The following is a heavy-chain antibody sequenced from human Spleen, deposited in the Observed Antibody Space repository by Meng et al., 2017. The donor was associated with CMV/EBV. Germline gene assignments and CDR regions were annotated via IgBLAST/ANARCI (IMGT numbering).Heavy chain of an antibody. CDR2: INHSGST. CDR3: ARVPSLGYCSSTSCPRGTYFDY. CDR1: DYY. J-gene: IGHJ4*02. V-gene: IGHV4-34*01. Sequence: DYYWSWIRQPPGKGLEWIGEINHSGSTNYNPSLKSRVTISVDTSKNQFSLKLSSVTAADTAVYYCARVPSLGYCSSTSCPRGTYFDYWGQGTLAPSPQ. D-gene: IGHD2-2*01.